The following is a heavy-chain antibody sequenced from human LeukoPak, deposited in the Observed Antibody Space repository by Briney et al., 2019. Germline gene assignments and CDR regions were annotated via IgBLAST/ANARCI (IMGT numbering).Heavy chain of an antibody. D-gene: IGHD5-12*01. V-gene: IGHV3-9*01. CDR1: GFTFDDYA. J-gene: IGHJ3*02. CDR2: ISWDSGSI. Sequence: GRSLRLSCAASGFTFDDYAMHWVRQAPGKGLEWVSGISWDSGSIGYTDSVKGRFTISRDNAKNSLYLQMNSLRSEDTALYYCATAPTPLLYSGYDMGDAFDIWGQGTMVTVSS. CDR3: ATAPTPLLYSGYDMGDAFDI.